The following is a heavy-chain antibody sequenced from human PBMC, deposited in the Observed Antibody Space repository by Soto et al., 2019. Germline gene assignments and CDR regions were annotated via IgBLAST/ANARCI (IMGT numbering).Heavy chain of an antibody. CDR3: AKDRHDAAADY. D-gene: IGHD6-13*01. CDR1: GFTFSDWW. CDR2: INRDGTFT. Sequence: PGGSLRLSCAASGFTFSDWWMHWVRQAPGKGLEWVSRINRDGTFTNYADSVKGRFTISRDNAKNTEHLQLNSLRAEDTATYFCAKDRHDAAADYWGQGTLVTVSS. J-gene: IGHJ4*01. V-gene: IGHV3-74*01.